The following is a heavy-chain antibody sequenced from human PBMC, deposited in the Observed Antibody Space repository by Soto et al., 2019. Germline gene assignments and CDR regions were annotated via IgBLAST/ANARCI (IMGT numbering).Heavy chain of an antibody. V-gene: IGHV3-7*01. CDR1: GFMFSAYW. J-gene: IGHJ4*02. CDR2: IHGDGGKI. Sequence: GGSLRLSCAASGFMFSAYWMSWVRQAPGKGLEWVANIHGDGGKIYYVDSVKGRFTISRDNTKRSLYLQMNSLRAEDTAVYYCARDFYGGYTYGPGDYWGQGALVTVSS. CDR3: ARDFYGGYTYGPGDY. D-gene: IGHD5-18*01.